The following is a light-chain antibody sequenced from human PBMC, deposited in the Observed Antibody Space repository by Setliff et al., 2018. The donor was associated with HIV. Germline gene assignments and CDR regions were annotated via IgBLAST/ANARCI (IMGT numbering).Light chain of an antibody. CDR1: SSDVGGYNY. CDR3: SSYTSSSLYV. V-gene: IGLV2-14*01. CDR2: EVS. Sequence: QSALAQPASVSGSPGQSITISCTGTSSDVGGYNYVPWYQHHPGKAPKLMICEVSNRPSGVSNRFSGSKSGNTASLTISGLQADDEADYYCSSYTSSSLYVFGTGTKGTVL. J-gene: IGLJ1*01.